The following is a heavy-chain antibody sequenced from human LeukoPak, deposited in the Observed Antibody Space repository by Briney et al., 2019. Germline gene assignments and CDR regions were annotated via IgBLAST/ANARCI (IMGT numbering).Heavy chain of an antibody. D-gene: IGHD3-10*01. Sequence: PSETLSLTCAVYGGSFRGYYWSWIRQPPGKGLEWIGEINHSGSTNYNPSLKSRVTISVDTSKNQFSLKLSSVTAADTAVYYCARGSGRGFSYYYYGMDVWGQGTTVTVSS. CDR3: ARGSGRGFSYYYYGMDV. J-gene: IGHJ6*02. CDR1: GGSFRGYY. V-gene: IGHV4-34*01. CDR2: INHSGST.